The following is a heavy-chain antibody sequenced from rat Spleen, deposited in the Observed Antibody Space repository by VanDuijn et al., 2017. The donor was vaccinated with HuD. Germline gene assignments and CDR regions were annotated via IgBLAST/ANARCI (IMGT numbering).Heavy chain of an antibody. CDR1: GFTFSNYG. CDR2: ISNGGDNT. CDR3: TRDNSGPYVMDA. J-gene: IGHJ4*01. V-gene: IGHV5S14*01. D-gene: IGHD4-3*01. Sequence: EVQLVESGGGLVQPGRSMKLSCAASGFTFSNYGMAWVRQTPTKGLEWVASISNGGDNTYYRDSVKGRFTISRDNAKNTQYLQMDSLRSEDTATYYCTRDNSGPYVMDAWGQGASVTVSS.